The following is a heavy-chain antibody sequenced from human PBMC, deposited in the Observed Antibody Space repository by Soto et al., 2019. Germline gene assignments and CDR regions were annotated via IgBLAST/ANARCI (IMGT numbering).Heavy chain of an antibody. J-gene: IGHJ4*02. D-gene: IGHD3-10*01. CDR3: AKAEYYYGSGSYYEPYYFDY. Sequence: GGSLRLSCAASGFTFSSYGMHWVRQAPGKGLEWVAVISYDGSNKYYADSVKGRFTISRDNSKNTLYLQMNSLRAEVTAVYYCAKAEYYYGSGSYYEPYYFDYWGQGTLVTVSS. V-gene: IGHV3-30*18. CDR1: GFTFSSYG. CDR2: ISYDGSNK.